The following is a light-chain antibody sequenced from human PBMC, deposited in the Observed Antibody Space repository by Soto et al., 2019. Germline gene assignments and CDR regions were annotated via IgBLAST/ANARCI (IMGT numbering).Light chain of an antibody. V-gene: IGKV1-16*01. CDR3: QQYNSYS. CDR1: QGISDY. CDR2: HAS. J-gene: IGKJ1*01. Sequence: DVQMTQSPSAVSASVGDRVDIICRASQGISDYLAWFQQKPGTAPKVLIYHASNLQSGVPSRFSGSGSGTEFILTISSLQPDDFATYYCQQYNSYSFGQGTKVDIK.